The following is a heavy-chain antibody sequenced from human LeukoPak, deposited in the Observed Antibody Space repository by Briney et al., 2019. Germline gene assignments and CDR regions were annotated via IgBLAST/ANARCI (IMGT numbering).Heavy chain of an antibody. Sequence: GGSLRLSCEGSAFIFSGHWMNWVRQTPGKGLEWVASIKEDGSERQYVDSVKGRFSISRDNAKNTLYLQMNSLRAEDTAVYYCARTISSSSTSCFLYWGQGTLVTVSS. CDR2: IKEDGSER. V-gene: IGHV3-7*01. CDR3: ARTISSSSTSCFLY. CDR1: AFIFSGHW. D-gene: IGHD2-2*01. J-gene: IGHJ4*02.